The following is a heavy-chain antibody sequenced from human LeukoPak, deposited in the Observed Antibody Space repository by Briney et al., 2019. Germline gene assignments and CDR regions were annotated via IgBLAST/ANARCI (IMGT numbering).Heavy chain of an antibody. J-gene: IGHJ4*02. Sequence: ASVKVSCKASGYTFTSNYIHWVRQAPGQGLEWMGIINPSGGSTSYAQKFQGRVTMTRDTSTSTVYMELSSLRSEDTAVYYCARVDTRRYCSSTSCYTEDYWGQGTLVTVSS. CDR3: ARVDTRRYCSSTSCYTEDY. CDR2: INPSGGST. D-gene: IGHD2-2*02. V-gene: IGHV1-46*01. CDR1: GYTFTSNY.